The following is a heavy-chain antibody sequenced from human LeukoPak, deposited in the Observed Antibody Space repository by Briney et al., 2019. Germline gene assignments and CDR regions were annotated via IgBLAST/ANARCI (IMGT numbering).Heavy chain of an antibody. CDR2: ISVGSNYI. CDR3: ARVHCYYYDSGGYDAFDI. V-gene: IGHV3-21*01. Sequence: GGSLRLSCAACGFTFTGFHMNWVRQTPGGGPEWLSSISVGSNYIDYAHSVKGRFTISRDNAKNAVYLQMNSLRAEDTAVYYCARVHCYYYDSGGYDAFDIWGQGTMVTVSS. J-gene: IGHJ3*02. D-gene: IGHD3-22*01. CDR1: GFTFTGFH.